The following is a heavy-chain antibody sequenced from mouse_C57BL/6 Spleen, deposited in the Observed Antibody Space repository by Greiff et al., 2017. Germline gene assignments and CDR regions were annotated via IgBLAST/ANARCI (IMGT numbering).Heavy chain of an antibody. CDR2: IHPSDSDT. CDR1: GYTFTSYW. Sequence: VQLQQPGAELVKPGASVKLSCKASGYTFTSYWMHWVKQRPGQGLEWIGRIHPSDSDTNYNQKFKGKATLTVDKSSSTAYMQLSSLTSEDSAVYDCAICGDSYGGDYAMDYWGQGTSVTVSS. D-gene: IGHD1-1*02. V-gene: IGHV1-74*01. CDR3: AICGDSYGGDYAMDY. J-gene: IGHJ4*01.